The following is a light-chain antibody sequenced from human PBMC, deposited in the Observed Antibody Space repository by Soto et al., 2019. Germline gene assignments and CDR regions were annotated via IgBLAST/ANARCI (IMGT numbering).Light chain of an antibody. V-gene: IGKV3-20*01. CDR1: QSVSSSY. Sequence: EIVLTQSPGTLSLSPGERATLSCRASQSVSSSYLAWYQQKPGQAPRLLIYRTSNRATGIPDRFSGSGSGTDFTLTISRLEPEDFAVYYCQQYGSSPTFGQGTKVEIK. CDR3: QQYGSSPT. CDR2: RTS. J-gene: IGKJ1*01.